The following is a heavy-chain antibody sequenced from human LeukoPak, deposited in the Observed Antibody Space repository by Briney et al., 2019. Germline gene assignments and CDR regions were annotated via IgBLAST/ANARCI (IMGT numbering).Heavy chain of an antibody. CDR2: IYYSGST. J-gene: IGHJ4*02. CDR1: GGSVSSVSYY. CDR3: ATETYYDSSGPHFDY. D-gene: IGHD3-22*01. Sequence: SETLSLTCTVSGGSVSSVSYYWSWIRQPPGKGLEWSGYIYYSGSTNYNPSLKSRVTISVDKSKNQFSLKLSSVTAADTAVYYCATETYYDSSGPHFDYWGQGTLVTVSS. V-gene: IGHV4-61*01.